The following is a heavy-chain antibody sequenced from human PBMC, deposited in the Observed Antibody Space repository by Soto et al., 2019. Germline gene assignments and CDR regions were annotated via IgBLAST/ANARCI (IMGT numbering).Heavy chain of an antibody. D-gene: IGHD3-9*01. CDR2: ISESGGST. V-gene: IGHV3-23*04. CDR3: SRRDFLTGSTYYFDS. J-gene: IGHJ4*02. Sequence: EVQLVESGGGLVQPGGSLRLSCAASGFTFSSYSMNWVRQAPGKGLEWVSGISESGGSTQHADSVKGRFTISRDNSKNTLYLQMNSLRAEDTAVYYCSRRDFLTGSTYYFDSWGQGTLVTVSS. CDR1: GFTFSSYS.